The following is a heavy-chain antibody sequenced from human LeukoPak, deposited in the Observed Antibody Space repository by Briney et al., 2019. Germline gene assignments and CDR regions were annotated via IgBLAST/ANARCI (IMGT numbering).Heavy chain of an antibody. Sequence: GGSLRLSCAASGFTFSSYWMHWVRQAPGKGLVWVSRINSDGSSTSYADSVKGRFTISRDNAKNTLYLQMNSLRAEDTAVYYCAKDRQWLVSRGMDVWGKGTTVTISS. J-gene: IGHJ6*04. V-gene: IGHV3-74*01. CDR2: INSDGSST. CDR3: AKDRQWLVSRGMDV. D-gene: IGHD6-19*01. CDR1: GFTFSSYW.